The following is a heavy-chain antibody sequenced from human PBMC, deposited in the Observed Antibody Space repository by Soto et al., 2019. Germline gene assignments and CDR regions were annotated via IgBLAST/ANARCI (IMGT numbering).Heavy chain of an antibody. J-gene: IGHJ4*02. CDR2: INPNNGAT. V-gene: IGHV1-2*04. D-gene: IGHD5-12*01. CDR3: ARESAYVNFDY. Sequence: ASVKVSCKASGYTFTSYAMHWVRQAPGQGLEWMGWINPNNGATKYAQKFQDWVTMTRDTSISTAYMELSRLSSDDTAVYYCARESAYVNFDYWGQGTLVTISS. CDR1: GYTFTSYA.